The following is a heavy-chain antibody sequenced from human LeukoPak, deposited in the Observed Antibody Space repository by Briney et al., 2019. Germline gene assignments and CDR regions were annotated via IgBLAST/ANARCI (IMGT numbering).Heavy chain of an antibody. CDR1: GLTVSRNF. D-gene: IGHD6-13*01. CDR2: IYDGGTT. V-gene: IGHV3-53*01. J-gene: IGHJ4*02. Sequence: GGSLRLSCVASGLTVSRNFMGWVRQDPGKGLEWVSLIYDGGTTYYADSVKGRFIISRDNSKNTVYLQMNSLRAEDTAIYYCARDATAQQLIHYFDYWGQGTPVTVSS. CDR3: ARDATAQQLIHYFDY.